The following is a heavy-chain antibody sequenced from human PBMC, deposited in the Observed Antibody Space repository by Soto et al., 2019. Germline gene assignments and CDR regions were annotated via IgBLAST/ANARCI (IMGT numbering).Heavy chain of an antibody. CDR1: GGSIISYY. J-gene: IGHJ4*02. CDR3: AGRTYYYDSSGYSDVDY. Sequence: SETLSRTCTVSGGSIISYYWSWIRQPAGKGLEWIGRIYTSGSTNYNPSLKSRVTMSVDTSKNQFSLKLSSVTAADTAVYYCAGRTYYYDSSGYSDVDYWGQGTLVTVSS. CDR2: IYTSGST. D-gene: IGHD3-22*01. V-gene: IGHV4-4*07.